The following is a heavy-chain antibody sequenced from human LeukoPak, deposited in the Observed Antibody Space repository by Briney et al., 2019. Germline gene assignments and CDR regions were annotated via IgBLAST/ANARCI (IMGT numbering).Heavy chain of an antibody. D-gene: IGHD1-26*01. J-gene: IGHJ4*02. CDR2: IYTSGST. V-gene: IGHV4-61*02. CDR3: VKIKPGGASFDY. CDR1: GGSISSGSHY. Sequence: PSQTLSLTCTVSGGSISSGSHYWSWIRQPAGKGLEWIGRIYTSGSTNYNPSLRSRVTMSIDTSKSQFSLKLSSVTAADTAVYYCVKIKPGGASFDYWGQGTPVTVSS.